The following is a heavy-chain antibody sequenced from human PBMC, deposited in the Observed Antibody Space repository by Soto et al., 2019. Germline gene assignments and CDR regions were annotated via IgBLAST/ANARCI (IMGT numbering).Heavy chain of an antibody. J-gene: IGHJ4*02. V-gene: IGHV3-23*01. CDR2: ISGSGGST. CDR1: GFTFSSYA. Sequence: GGSLRLSCAASGFTFSSYAMSWVLHAPGKGLEWVSAISGSGGSTYYADSVKGRFTISRDSSKNTLYLQMNSLRAEDTAVYYCANLGGYSGYDPSDYWGQGTLVTVSS. D-gene: IGHD5-12*01. CDR3: ANLGGYSGYDPSDY.